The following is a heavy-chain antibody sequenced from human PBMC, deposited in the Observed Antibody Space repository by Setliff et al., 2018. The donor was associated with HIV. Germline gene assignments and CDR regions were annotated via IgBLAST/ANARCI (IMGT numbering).Heavy chain of an antibody. CDR1: GYTMSNYG. CDR3: TRDEFYYGSGNYYKADYFDP. CDR2: ISAYNGDT. V-gene: IGHV1-18*01. J-gene: IGHJ5*02. Sequence: ASVKVSCKASGYTMSNYGISWVRQAPGQGLEWMGWISAYNGDTNYAQKFRGRVSLTTDTSKNTAYMELRSLRSDDTAVYYCTRDEFYYGSGNYYKADYFDPWGQGTLVTVSS. D-gene: IGHD3-10*01.